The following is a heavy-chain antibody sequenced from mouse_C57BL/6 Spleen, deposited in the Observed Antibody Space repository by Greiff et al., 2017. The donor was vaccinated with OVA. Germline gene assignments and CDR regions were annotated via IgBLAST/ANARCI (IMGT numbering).Heavy chain of an antibody. J-gene: IGHJ4*01. Sequence: QLKQSGAELVKPGASVKLSCKASGYTFTSYWMQWVKQRPGQGLEWIGEIDPSDSYTNYNQKFKGKATLTVDTSSSTAYMQLSSLTSEDSAVYYCARHYGTGAMDYWGQGTSVTVSS. CDR1: GYTFTSYW. CDR3: ARHYGTGAMDY. CDR2: IDPSDSYT. D-gene: IGHD1-1*01. V-gene: IGHV1-50*01.